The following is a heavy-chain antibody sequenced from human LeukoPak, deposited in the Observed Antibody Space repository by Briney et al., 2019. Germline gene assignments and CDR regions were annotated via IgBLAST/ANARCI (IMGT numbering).Heavy chain of an antibody. CDR3: ARGRSTGYPYYFEY. CDR1: GYTFTSYD. Sequence: ASVKVSCKASGYTFTSYDINWVRQATGQGLEWMGWMSPNSGSTGYAQKFQGRVTITRNTSISTACMELSGLRSEDTAVYYCARGRSTGYPYYFEYWGQGTLVTVSS. V-gene: IGHV1-8*03. D-gene: IGHD5-12*01. J-gene: IGHJ4*02. CDR2: MSPNSGST.